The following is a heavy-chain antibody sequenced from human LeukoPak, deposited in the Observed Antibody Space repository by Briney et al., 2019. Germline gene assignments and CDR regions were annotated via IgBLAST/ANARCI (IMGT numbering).Heavy chain of an antibody. CDR2: IYSGGST. Sequence: GGSLRLSCAASGFTVSSNYMSWVRQAPGKGLEWVSVIYSGGSTYYADSVKGRFTISRDNSENTLYLQMNSLRAEDTAVYYCARDLSEEYSYGFDYWGQGTLVTVSS. J-gene: IGHJ4*02. CDR3: ARDLSEEYSYGFDY. D-gene: IGHD5-18*01. V-gene: IGHV3-66*01. CDR1: GFTVSSNY.